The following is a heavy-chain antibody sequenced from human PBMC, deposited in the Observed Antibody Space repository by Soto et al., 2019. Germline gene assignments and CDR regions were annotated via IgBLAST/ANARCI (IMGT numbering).Heavy chain of an antibody. Sequence: SETLSLTCTVSGGSILGFFWSWIRQPAGKGLEWIGRVYNSGKTNYNPSLKSRVTMSLDTSENLLSLKLRSVTAADTAVYFCAREDQVGYFDFWGQGALVTV. CDR1: GGSILGFF. CDR3: AREDQVGYFDF. J-gene: IGHJ4*02. V-gene: IGHV4-4*07. CDR2: VYNSGKT.